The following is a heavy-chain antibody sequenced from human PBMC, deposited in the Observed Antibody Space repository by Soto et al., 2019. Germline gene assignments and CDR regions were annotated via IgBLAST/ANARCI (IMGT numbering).Heavy chain of an antibody. J-gene: IGHJ4*02. D-gene: IGHD1-20*01. CDR3: ARDIPPLGDNSDGLDY. Sequence: QVQLVESGGGVVQPGRSLRLSCAASGFTFSSYAMHWVRQAPGKGLEWVAVISYDGSNKYYADSVKGRFTISRDNSKNTLYLQMNSLRAEDTAVYYCARDIPPLGDNSDGLDYWGQGTLVTVSS. CDR2: ISYDGSNK. V-gene: IGHV3-30-3*01. CDR1: GFTFSSYA.